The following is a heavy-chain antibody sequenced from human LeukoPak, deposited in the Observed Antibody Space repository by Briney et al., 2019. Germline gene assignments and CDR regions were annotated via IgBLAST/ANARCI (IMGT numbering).Heavy chain of an antibody. J-gene: IGHJ4*02. CDR2: IYYSGST. D-gene: IGHD6-19*01. Sequence: SETLSLTCTVSGGSISSSSYYWGWIRLPPGKGLEWIGSIYYSGSTYYNPSLKSRVTISVDTSKNQFSLKLSSVTAADTAVYYCARLRAVAGNWGQGTLVTVSS. V-gene: IGHV4-39*01. CDR3: ARLRAVAGN. CDR1: GGSISSSSYY.